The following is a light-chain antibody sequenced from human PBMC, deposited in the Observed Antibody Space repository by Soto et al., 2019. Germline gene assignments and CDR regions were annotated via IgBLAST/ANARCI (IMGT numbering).Light chain of an antibody. Sequence: VVMTQSPLSLPVTPGEPASISCRSSQSLLHSNGYIYLDWFLQRPGQSPQLLIYLGSNRASGVPDRFSGSGSGTDFTLKISRVEAEDVGVYYCMQALQTPITFGQGTRLEIK. CDR1: QSLLHSNGYIY. J-gene: IGKJ5*01. CDR2: LGS. CDR3: MQALQTPIT. V-gene: IGKV2-28*01.